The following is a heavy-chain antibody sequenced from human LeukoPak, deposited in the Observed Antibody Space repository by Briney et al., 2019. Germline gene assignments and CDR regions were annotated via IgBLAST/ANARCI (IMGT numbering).Heavy chain of an antibody. CDR3: ARVVEMATIDY. Sequence: GGSLRLSCAASGFTFSIYWMSWVRQAPGKGLEWVANIKQDGSEEYYVDSVKGRFTISRDNAKNSLYLQMNSLRAEDTAVYYCARVVEMATIDYWGQGTLVTVSS. CDR2: IKQDGSEE. J-gene: IGHJ4*02. V-gene: IGHV3-7*01. CDR1: GFTFSIYW. D-gene: IGHD5-24*01.